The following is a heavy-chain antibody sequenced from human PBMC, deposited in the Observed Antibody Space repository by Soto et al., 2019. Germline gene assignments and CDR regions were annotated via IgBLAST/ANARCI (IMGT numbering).Heavy chain of an antibody. J-gene: IGHJ6*02. D-gene: IGHD5-12*01. CDR3: ARDLFTGYGGYGYYYYGMDV. Sequence: QVQLVQSGAEVKKPGASVKVSCKVSGYTFTDYYINWVRQAPGQGLEWMGWINPNSGDTTYAHKFQGWVTMTRDTSISTAYMELRRLRSDDTAMYYCARDLFTGYGGYGYYYYGMDVWGQGTAVTVSS. CDR2: INPNSGDT. CDR1: GYTFTDYY. V-gene: IGHV1-2*04.